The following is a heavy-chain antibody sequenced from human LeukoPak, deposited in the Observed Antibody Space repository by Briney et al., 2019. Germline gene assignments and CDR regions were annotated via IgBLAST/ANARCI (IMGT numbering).Heavy chain of an antibody. Sequence: SETLSLTCTVSGXSISSSSYYWGWIRQPPGKGLEWIGIIFYSGKTYYNPSLKSRVTISVDTSKNQFSLKLSSVTAADTAVYYCARGGSYYDSSGYYFRHWGQGTLFTVSS. CDR2: IFYSGKT. CDR1: GXSISSSSYY. D-gene: IGHD3-22*01. CDR3: ARGGSYYDSSGYYFRH. V-gene: IGHV4-39*07. J-gene: IGHJ1*01.